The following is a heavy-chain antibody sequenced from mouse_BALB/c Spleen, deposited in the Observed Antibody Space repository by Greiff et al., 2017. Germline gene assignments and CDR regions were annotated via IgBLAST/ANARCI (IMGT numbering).Heavy chain of an antibody. CDR2: ISSGGSYT. CDR3: AREGSFVRHYAMDY. J-gene: IGHJ4*01. Sequence: EVKLMESGGGLVKPGGSLKLSCAASGFTFSSYAMSWVRQTPEKRLEWVATISSGGSYTYYPDSVKGRFTISRDNARNILYLQMSSLRSEDTAMYYCAREGSFVRHYAMDYWGQGTSVTVSA. V-gene: IGHV5-9*02. D-gene: IGHD2-14*01. CDR1: GFTFSSYA.